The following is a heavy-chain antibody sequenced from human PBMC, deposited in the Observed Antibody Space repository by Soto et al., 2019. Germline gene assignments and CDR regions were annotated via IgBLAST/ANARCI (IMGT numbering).Heavy chain of an antibody. J-gene: IGHJ6*02. CDR3: ARLGGYSGYEPTFYYYGMDV. CDR1: GYSFTSYW. V-gene: IGHV5-10-1*01. CDR2: IDPSDSYT. Sequence: GESLKISCKGSGYSFTSYWISWVRQMPGKGLEGMGRIDPSDSYTNYSPSFQGHGTISADKSISTAYLQWSSLRASDTAMYSCARLGGYSGYEPTFYYYGMDVWGQGTTVTVSS. D-gene: IGHD5-12*01.